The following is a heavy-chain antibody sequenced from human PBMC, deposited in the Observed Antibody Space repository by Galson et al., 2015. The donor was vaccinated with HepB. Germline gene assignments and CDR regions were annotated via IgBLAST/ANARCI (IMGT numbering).Heavy chain of an antibody. CDR1: GDSVFSNRAA. D-gene: IGHD6-19*01. CDR3: ASHYSSGWYGGASFED. CDR2: TYYRSKWYS. Sequence: CAISGDSVFSNRAAWSWIRQSPSRGLEWLGRTYYRSKWYSDYAESVKGRITINPDPSRNQFSLQLNSVTPEDTAVYYCASHYSSGWYGGASFEDWGQGTLVTVSS. J-gene: IGHJ4*02. V-gene: IGHV6-1*01.